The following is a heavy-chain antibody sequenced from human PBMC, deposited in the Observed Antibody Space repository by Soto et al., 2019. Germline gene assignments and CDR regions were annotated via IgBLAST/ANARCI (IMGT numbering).Heavy chain of an antibody. V-gene: IGHV4-4*02. CDR3: ARDEGPITGTTAFDI. D-gene: IGHD1-20*01. CDR2: IYHSGST. J-gene: IGHJ3*02. Sequence: SETLSLTRAVSGGSISSSNWWSWVRQPPGKGLEWIGEIYHSGSTNYNPSLKSRVTISVDKSKNQFSLKLSSVTAADTAVYYCARDEGPITGTTAFDIWGQGTMVTVSS. CDR1: GGSISSSNW.